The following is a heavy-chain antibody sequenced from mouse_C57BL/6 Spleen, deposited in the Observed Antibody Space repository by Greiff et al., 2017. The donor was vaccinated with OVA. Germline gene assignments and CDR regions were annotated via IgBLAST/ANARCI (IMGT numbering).Heavy chain of an antibody. Sequence: QVQLKQPGAELVMPGASVKLSCKASGYTFTSYWMHWVKQRPGQGLEWIGEIDPSDSYTNYNQKFKGKSTLTVDKSSSTAYMQLSSLTSEDSAVYYCARWDYDGYYFDYGGQGTTLTVSS. J-gene: IGHJ2*01. V-gene: IGHV1-69*01. CDR2: IDPSDSYT. CDR1: GYTFTSYW. CDR3: ARWDYDGYYFDY. D-gene: IGHD2-3*01.